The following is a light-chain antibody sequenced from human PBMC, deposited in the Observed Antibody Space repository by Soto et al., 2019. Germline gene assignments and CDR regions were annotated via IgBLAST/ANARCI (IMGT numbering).Light chain of an antibody. CDR2: DVS. Sequence: QSVLTQPPSASGSPGQSVTISCTGTSSDVGGYNHVSWYQQNPGKAPKLMIYDVSKRPSGVPDRFSGSKSGNTASLTISGLQAEDEADYYCASYAGSNNSVFETGTKGTVL. J-gene: IGLJ1*01. CDR1: SSDVGGYNH. CDR3: ASYAGSNNSV. V-gene: IGLV2-8*01.